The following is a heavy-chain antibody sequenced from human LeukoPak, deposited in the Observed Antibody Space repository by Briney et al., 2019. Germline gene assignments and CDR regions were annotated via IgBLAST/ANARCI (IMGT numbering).Heavy chain of an antibody. D-gene: IGHD4-17*01. CDR3: ARNDYGDYADWYFDL. J-gene: IGHJ2*01. CDR1: GGSISESNYC. CDR2: IYTSGST. V-gene: IGHV4-4*07. Sequence: PSETLSLTCTVSGGSISESNYCWGWIRQPAGKGLEWIGRIYTSGSTNHNPSLKSRVTMSVDTSKNQFSLKLSSVTAADTAVYYCARNDYGDYADWYFDLWGRGTLVTVSS.